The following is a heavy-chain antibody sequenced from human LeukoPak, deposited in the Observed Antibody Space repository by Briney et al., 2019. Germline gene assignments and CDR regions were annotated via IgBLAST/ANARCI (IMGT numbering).Heavy chain of an antibody. D-gene: IGHD3-22*01. V-gene: IGHV3-21*01. CDR2: FGTRSTSI. CDR1: GFTFSGYS. Sequence: PGGSLRLSCTASGFTFSGYSMNWIRQAPGKGLEWVSSFGTRSTSIYHAGSVKGRFAISRDNAKNSLYLQMNSLRAEDTALYYCAREVSEGFDFWGQGALVTVSS. J-gene: IGHJ4*02. CDR3: AREVSEGFDF.